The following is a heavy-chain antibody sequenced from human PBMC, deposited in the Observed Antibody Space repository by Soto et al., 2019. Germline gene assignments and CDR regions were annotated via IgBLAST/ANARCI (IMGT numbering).Heavy chain of an antibody. CDR1: GDSISSSVW. CDR2: VFHTGNT. CDR3: ARKAWVRFDY. J-gene: IGHJ4*02. D-gene: IGHD7-27*01. Sequence: SETLSLTCAVSGDSISSSVWWTWVRQPPGKGLEWIGEVFHTGNTNYNPSLKSRVTMSVDKSTNEFSLKVTSVTAADTAIYYCARKAWVRFDYWGQGALVTVTS. V-gene: IGHV4-4*02.